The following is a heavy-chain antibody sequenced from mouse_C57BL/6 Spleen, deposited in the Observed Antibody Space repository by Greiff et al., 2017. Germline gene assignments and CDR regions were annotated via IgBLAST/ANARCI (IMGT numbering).Heavy chain of an antibody. V-gene: IGHV14-3*01. CDR1: GFNIKNTY. J-gene: IGHJ4*01. CDR3: ARSVSREGGYLPMDY. CDR2: IDPANGNT. Sequence: EVQLQQSVAELVRPGASVKLSCTASGFNIKNTYMHWVKQRPEQGLEWIGRIDPANGNTKYAPKFQGKATITADTSSNTSYLQLSSLTSEDTAIDYCARSVSREGGYLPMDYWGQGTSVTVSS. D-gene: IGHD2-3*01.